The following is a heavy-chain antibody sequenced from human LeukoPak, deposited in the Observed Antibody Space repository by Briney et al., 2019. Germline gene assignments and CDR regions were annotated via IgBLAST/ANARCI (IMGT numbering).Heavy chain of an antibody. CDR2: ISGSGGST. CDR3: AKDKGVVVVAATAAFDI. V-gene: IGHV3-23*01. CDR1: GFTFSSYA. Sequence: PGGSLRLSCAASGFTFSSYAMSWVRQAPGKGLEWVSAISGSGGSTYYADSVKGRFTISRDNSKNTLYLQMNSLRAEDTAVYYCAKDKGVVVVAATAAFDIWGQGTMVTVSS. D-gene: IGHD2-15*01. J-gene: IGHJ3*02.